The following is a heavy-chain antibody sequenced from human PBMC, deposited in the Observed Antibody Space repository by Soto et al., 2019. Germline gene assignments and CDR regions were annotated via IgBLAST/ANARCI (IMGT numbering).Heavy chain of an antibody. CDR2: ISGSGGDT. Sequence: GGSLRLSCAASGFSFSTYPMTWVRQAPGKRLEGVSSISGSGGDTYYIDSVKGRFTISRDNSKNMVYLQMNSLRAEDTAVYYCAKILSTVTTYYYGMDVWGQGTTVTVSS. V-gene: IGHV3-23*01. J-gene: IGHJ6*02. CDR3: AKILSTVTTYYYGMDV. CDR1: GFSFSTYP. D-gene: IGHD4-17*01.